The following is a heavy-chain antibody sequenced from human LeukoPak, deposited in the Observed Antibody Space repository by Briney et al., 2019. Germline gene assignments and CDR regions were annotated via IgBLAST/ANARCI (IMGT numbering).Heavy chain of an antibody. D-gene: IGHD1-26*01. CDR3: TRESGSYHGNDY. CDR2: INPNNGAT. V-gene: IGHV1-2*06. Sequence: ASVKVSCKASGYTFTGYYMHWVRQAPGQGLEWMGRINPNNGATNYAQKLQGRVTITGDTSISTAYMELSSLRSDDTAVYYCTRESGSYHGNDYWGQGTLVTVS. J-gene: IGHJ4*02. CDR1: GYTFTGYY.